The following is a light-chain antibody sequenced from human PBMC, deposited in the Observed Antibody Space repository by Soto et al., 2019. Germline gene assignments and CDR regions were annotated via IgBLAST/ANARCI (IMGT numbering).Light chain of an antibody. J-gene: IGKJ2*01. CDR2: AAS. Sequence: DIKMTQSPSSLSASVGDRVTITCRASQSISTYLHWYQQKSGKAPKLLIYAASNLQSGVPSRFSGSGSGTDFTLTITSLQPEDSATYYCQQSSRTPRTFGQGTKVEIK. V-gene: IGKV1-39*01. CDR1: QSISTY. CDR3: QQSSRTPRT.